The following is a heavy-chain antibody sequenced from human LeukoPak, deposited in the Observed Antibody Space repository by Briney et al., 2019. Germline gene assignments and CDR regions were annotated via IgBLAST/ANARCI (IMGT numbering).Heavy chain of an antibody. Sequence: SETLSLTCAVYGGSFSGYYWSWIRQPPGKGLEWIGEINHSGSTNYNPSLKSRVTISVDTSKNQSSLKLSSVTAADTAVYYCARHPLYSSGWWDYYMDVWGKGTTVTISS. CDR3: ARHPLYSSGWWDYYMDV. D-gene: IGHD6-19*01. CDR1: GGSFSGYY. V-gene: IGHV4-34*01. CDR2: INHSGST. J-gene: IGHJ6*03.